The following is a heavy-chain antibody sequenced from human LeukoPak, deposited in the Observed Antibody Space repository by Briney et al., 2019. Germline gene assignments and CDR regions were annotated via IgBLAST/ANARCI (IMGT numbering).Heavy chain of an antibody. J-gene: IGHJ3*02. D-gene: IGHD3-22*01. CDR3: ARGALGGTYYYDSSGYCNAFDI. CDR1: GGSISSYY. Sequence: SETLSLTCSVSGGSISSYYWSWIRQPPGKGLEWIGYIYYSGSTNYNPSLKSRVTISVDTSKNQFSLKLSSVTAADTAVYYCARGALGGTYYYDSSGYCNAFDIWGQGTMVTVSS. V-gene: IGHV4-59*01. CDR2: IYYSGST.